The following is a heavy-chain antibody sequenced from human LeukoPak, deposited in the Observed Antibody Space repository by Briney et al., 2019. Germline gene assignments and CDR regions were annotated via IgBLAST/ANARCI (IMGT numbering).Heavy chain of an antibody. J-gene: IGHJ6*02. CDR1: GASVSSSDSY. Sequence: SETLSLTCTVSGASVSSSDSYWSWIRQPPGKGLEWIGSIYRRGSTSYNPSLKSRVTVSEDMSKNHFSLRLSSVTAADTAVYYCARHVQDLGIKVWGQGTTVTVSS. CDR3: ARHVQDLGIKV. V-gene: IGHV4-39*01. CDR2: IYRRGST.